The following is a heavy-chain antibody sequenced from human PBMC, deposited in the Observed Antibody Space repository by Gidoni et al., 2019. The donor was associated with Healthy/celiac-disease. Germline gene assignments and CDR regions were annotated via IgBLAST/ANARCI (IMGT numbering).Heavy chain of an antibody. Sequence: QLQLQESGPGLVKPSETLSLTCTVPGGSISSSSYYWGWIRQPPGKGLEWIGSIYYSGSTYYNPSLKSRVTISVDTSKNQFSLKLSSVTAADTAVYYCARLGAGAVDYWGQGTLVTVSS. CDR1: GGSISSSSYY. D-gene: IGHD1-26*01. J-gene: IGHJ4*02. CDR2: IYYSGST. CDR3: ARLGAGAVDY. V-gene: IGHV4-39*01.